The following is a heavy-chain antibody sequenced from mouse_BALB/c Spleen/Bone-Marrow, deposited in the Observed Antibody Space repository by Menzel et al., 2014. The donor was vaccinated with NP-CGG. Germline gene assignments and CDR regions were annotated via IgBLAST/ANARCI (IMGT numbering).Heavy chain of an antibody. V-gene: IGHV5-6-5*01. J-gene: IGHJ2*01. Sequence: EVKVVDSGGGLVKPGGSLKLSCAASGFTFSSYAMSWVRQTPEKRLEWVASISSGGSTYYPDSVKGRFTNSRDNARNILYLQMSSLRSEDTAMYYCARGYYGNHFDYWGQGTTLTVSS. CDR3: ARGYYGNHFDY. CDR1: GFTFSSYA. D-gene: IGHD2-1*01. CDR2: ISSGGST.